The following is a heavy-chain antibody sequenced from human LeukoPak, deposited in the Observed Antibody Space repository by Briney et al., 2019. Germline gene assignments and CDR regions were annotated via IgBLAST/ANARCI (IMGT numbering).Heavy chain of an antibody. CDR2: ISSSGSTI. V-gene: IGHV3-48*03. Sequence: GGSLRLSCAASGFTFSSYEMNWVRQAPGKGLDWVSYISSSGSTIYYADSVKGRFTISRDNAKNSLYLQMNSLRAEDTAVYYCAELGITMIGGVWGKGTTVTISS. J-gene: IGHJ6*04. CDR3: AELGITMIGGV. CDR1: GFTFSSYE. D-gene: IGHD3-10*02.